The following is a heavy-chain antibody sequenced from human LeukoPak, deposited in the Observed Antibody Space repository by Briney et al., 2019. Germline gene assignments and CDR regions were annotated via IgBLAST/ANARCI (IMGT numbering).Heavy chain of an antibody. CDR2: IRYDGSNK. J-gene: IGHJ4*02. Sequence: PGGSLRLSCAASGFTFTDYAVTWVRQAPGKGLEWVAFIRYDGSNKYYADSVKGRFTISRDNSKNTLYLQMNSLRAEDTAVYYCAKEKKGGAPLFDYWGQGTLVTVSS. D-gene: IGHD1-26*01. CDR1: GFTFTDYA. CDR3: AKEKKGGAPLFDY. V-gene: IGHV3-30*02.